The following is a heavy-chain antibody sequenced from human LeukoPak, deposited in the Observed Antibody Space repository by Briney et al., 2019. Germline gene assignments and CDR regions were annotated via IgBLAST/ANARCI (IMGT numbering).Heavy chain of an antibody. Sequence: GGSLRLSCAASGFTFSSYGMHWVRQAPGKGLEWVAVISYDGSNKYYADSVKGRFTISRDNSKNTLYLQMNSLRAEDTAVYYCARDLGIAAAGDTFDYWGQGTLVTVSS. V-gene: IGHV3-30*03. CDR1: GFTFSSYG. CDR3: ARDLGIAAAGDTFDY. CDR2: ISYDGSNK. J-gene: IGHJ4*02. D-gene: IGHD6-13*01.